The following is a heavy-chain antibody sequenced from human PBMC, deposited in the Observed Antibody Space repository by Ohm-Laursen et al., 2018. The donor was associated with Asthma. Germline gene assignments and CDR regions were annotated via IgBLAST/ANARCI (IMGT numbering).Heavy chain of an antibody. CDR3: ARDRAGGGY. V-gene: IGHV4-59*01. Sequence: PSDTLSLTCTVSGGSISSYYWSWIRQPPGKGLEWIGYIYYTGTTNYNPSLKSRVTISVDTSKNQFPLKLSSVTAADTAVYYCARDRAGGGYWGQGTLVTVSS. CDR2: IYYTGTT. D-gene: IGHD3-10*01. J-gene: IGHJ4*02. CDR1: GGSISSYY.